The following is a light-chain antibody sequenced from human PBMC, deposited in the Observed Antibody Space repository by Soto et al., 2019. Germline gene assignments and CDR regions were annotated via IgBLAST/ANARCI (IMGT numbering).Light chain of an antibody. J-gene: IGLJ2*01. CDR3: SSDTRGSTR. CDR2: DVS. Sequence: QSVLTQPASVSGSPGQSITISCSGISSDVGGYNYVSWYQQHPGKAPKLIIYDVSNRPSGVSDRFSGSKSGSTASLTISGLQADDEADYYCSSDTRGSTRFGGGTKLTVL. CDR1: SSDVGGYNY. V-gene: IGLV2-14*01.